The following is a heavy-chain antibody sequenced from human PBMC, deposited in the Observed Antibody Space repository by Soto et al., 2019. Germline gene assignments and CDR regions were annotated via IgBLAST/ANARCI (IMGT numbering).Heavy chain of an antibody. CDR1: GFTFSSYA. J-gene: IGHJ6*02. CDR2: ISYDGSNK. V-gene: IGHV3-30-3*01. Sequence: GGSLRLSCAASGFTFSSYAMHWVRQAPGKGLEWVAVISYDGSNKYYADSVKGRFTISRDNSKNTLYLQMNSLRAEDTAVYYCARRADYYYGMDVWGQGTTVTVSS. CDR3: ARRADYYYGMDV.